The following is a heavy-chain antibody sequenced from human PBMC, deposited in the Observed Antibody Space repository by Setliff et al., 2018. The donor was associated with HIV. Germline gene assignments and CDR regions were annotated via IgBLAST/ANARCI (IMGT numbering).Heavy chain of an antibody. Sequence: PSETLSLTCTVSGGSIGGYYWSWIRQPPGTGLEWLGCIYSGGSTNYNPSLESRVTISLDTSKNQFSLTLRSVTAADTAVYYCARAAYSGTYLWEPATDLWGRGSLVTVSS. CDR3: ARAAYSGTYLWEPATDL. CDR1: GGSIGGYY. J-gene: IGHJ2*01. CDR2: IYSGGST. V-gene: IGHV4-4*08. D-gene: IGHD3-16*01.